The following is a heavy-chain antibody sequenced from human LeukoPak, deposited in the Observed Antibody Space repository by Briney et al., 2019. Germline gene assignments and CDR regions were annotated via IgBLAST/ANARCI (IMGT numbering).Heavy chain of an antibody. D-gene: IGHD6-25*01. CDR2: ISFSGGSS. V-gene: IGHV3-23*01. Sequence: SCKASGGTFSSYAMSWVRQAPGKGLEWVSGISFSGGSSYYTDSVKGRFTISRDNSKNTLYLQMSSLRAEDTALYYCAKSGRYYYYGVDVWGQGATVTVSS. CDR3: AKSGRYYYYGVDV. J-gene: IGHJ6*02. CDR1: GGTFSSYA.